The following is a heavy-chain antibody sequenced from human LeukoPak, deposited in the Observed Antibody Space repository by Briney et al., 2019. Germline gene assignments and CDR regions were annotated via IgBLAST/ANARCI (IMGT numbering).Heavy chain of an antibody. Sequence: ASVKVSCKASGYTFTSYGITCVRQAPGQGLEWMGWISPYNGNTKYAQKVQGRVTMTTDTSTSTVYMELRSLSSDDMAVYYCAREDGSGCYELDYWGQGTLVTVSS. CDR1: GYTFTSYG. CDR3: AREDGSGCYELDY. D-gene: IGHD6-19*01. CDR2: ISPYNGNT. J-gene: IGHJ4*02. V-gene: IGHV1-18*03.